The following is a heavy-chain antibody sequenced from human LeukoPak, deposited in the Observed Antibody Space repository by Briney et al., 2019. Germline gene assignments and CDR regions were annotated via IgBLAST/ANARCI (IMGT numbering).Heavy chain of an antibody. J-gene: IGHJ4*02. CDR1: GFTFSNYE. CDR3: ATGRYYGSGSYDY. Sequence: GGSLRLSCTASGFTFSNYEMNWVRQAPGKGLEWVSYISSSGSTIYYADSVKGRFTISRDNAKNSLYLQMNSLRAEDTAVYYCATGRYYGSGSYDYWGQGTLVTVSS. V-gene: IGHV3-48*03. D-gene: IGHD3-10*01. CDR2: ISSSGSTI.